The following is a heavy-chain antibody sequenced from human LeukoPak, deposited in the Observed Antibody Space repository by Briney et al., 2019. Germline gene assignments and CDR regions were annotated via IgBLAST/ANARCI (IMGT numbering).Heavy chain of an antibody. Sequence: SETLSPTCTVSGGSISSNSYYWGWIRQPPGKGLEWIGSIYYSGRTYYNPSLKSRVTMSVDTSNNQFSLQLRSVTAADTALYYCARDYGGWYYFDYWGQGTLVTVSS. CDR3: ARDYGGWYYFDY. J-gene: IGHJ4*02. CDR2: IYYSGRT. D-gene: IGHD6-19*01. CDR1: GGSISSNSYY. V-gene: IGHV4-39*07.